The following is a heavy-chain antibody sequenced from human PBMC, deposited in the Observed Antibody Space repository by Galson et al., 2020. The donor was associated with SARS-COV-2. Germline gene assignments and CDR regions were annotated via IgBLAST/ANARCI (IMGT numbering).Heavy chain of an antibody. J-gene: IGHJ4*02. CDR2: INWNGGST. D-gene: IGHD6-19*01. Sequence: GGSLRLSCAASGFTFDDYGMSWVRQAPGKGLEWVSGINWNGGSTGYADSVKGRFTISRDNAKNSLYLQMNSLRAEDTALYHCATLGLYSSCWSTPFDYWGQGTLVTVSS. V-gene: IGHV3-20*01. CDR3: ATLGLYSSCWSTPFDY. CDR1: GFTFDDYG.